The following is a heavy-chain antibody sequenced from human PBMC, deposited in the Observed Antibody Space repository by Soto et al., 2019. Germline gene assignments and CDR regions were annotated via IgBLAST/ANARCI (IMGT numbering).Heavy chain of an antibody. V-gene: IGHV4-34*01. CDR1: GGSFSGYY. CDR2: INHSGST. Sequence: SETLSLTCAVYGGSFSGYYWSWIRQPPGKGLEWIGEINHSGSTNYNPSLKSRVTISVDTSKNQFSLKLSSVTAADTAVYYCVSSVRYYGSGSYYTGNWFDPWGQGTLVTVSS. J-gene: IGHJ5*02. D-gene: IGHD3-10*01. CDR3: VSSVRYYGSGSYYTGNWFDP.